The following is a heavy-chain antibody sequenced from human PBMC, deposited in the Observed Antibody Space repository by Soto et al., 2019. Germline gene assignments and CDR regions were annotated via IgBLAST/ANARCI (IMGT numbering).Heavy chain of an antibody. Sequence: EVQVVESGGGLVKPGGSLRLSCGASGFRLSDAWVHWVRQAPGKGLQWVGRIKRDADGGTTDYAAPVKGRFIISRDDSKNTLFLHMNSLIKDDTGVYYCVTDEVPQWGQGTLVTVSP. CDR2: IKRDADGGTT. V-gene: IGHV3-15*07. CDR1: GFRLSDAW. CDR3: VTDEVPQ. J-gene: IGHJ4*02.